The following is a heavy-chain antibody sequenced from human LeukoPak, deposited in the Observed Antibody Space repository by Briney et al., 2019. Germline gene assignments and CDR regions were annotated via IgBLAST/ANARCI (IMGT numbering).Heavy chain of an antibody. CDR1: GFTFSSYW. CDR2: INSDGSST. J-gene: IGHJ4*02. Sequence: GGSLRLSCAASGFTFSSYWMHWVRHAPGKGLVWVSRINSDGSSTSYADSVKGRFTISRDNAKNTLYLQMNSLRAEDTAVYYCARGASSSWLYYFDYWGQGTLVTASS. V-gene: IGHV3-74*01. D-gene: IGHD6-13*01. CDR3: ARGASSSWLYYFDY.